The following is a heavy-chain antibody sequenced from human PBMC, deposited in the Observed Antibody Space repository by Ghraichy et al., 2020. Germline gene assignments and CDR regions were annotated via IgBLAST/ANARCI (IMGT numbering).Heavy chain of an antibody. D-gene: IGHD2-2*02. J-gene: IGHJ4*02. CDR2: ISAYNGNT. CDR3: ARAQKIVVPAAIGY. CDR1: GYTFTIYG. Sequence: ASVKVSCKASGYTFTIYGISWVRQAPGQGLERMGWISAYNGNTNYAQKLQGRVTMTTDTSTSTAYMELRSLRSDDTAVYYCARAQKIVVPAAIGYWGQGTLVTVSS. V-gene: IGHV1-18*01.